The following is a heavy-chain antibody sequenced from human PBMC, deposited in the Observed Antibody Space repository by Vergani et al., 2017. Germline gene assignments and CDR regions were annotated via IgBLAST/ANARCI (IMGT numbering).Heavy chain of an antibody. V-gene: IGHV3-30*18. CDR1: GFTFSSYG. D-gene: IGHD6-13*01. CDR2: ISYDGSNK. Sequence: QVQLVESGGGVVQPGRSLRLSCAASGFTFSSYGMHWVRQAPGKGLEWVAVISYDGSNKYYADSVKGRFTISRDNSKNTLYLQMNSLRAEDTALYYCAKVALIAAAGAEYFQHWGQGTLVTVSS. J-gene: IGHJ1*01. CDR3: AKVALIAAAGAEYFQH.